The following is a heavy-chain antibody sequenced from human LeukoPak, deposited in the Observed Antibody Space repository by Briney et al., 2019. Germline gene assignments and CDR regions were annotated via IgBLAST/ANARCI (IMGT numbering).Heavy chain of an antibody. CDR2: ISYDGSNK. CDR1: GFTFSSYA. Sequence: PGRSLRLSCAASGFTFSSYAMHWVRQAPGKGLEWVAVISYDGSNKYYADSVKGRFTISRDNSKSTLYLQMNSLRAEDTAVYYCARGVGPILVAGPPDAFDIWGQGTMVTVSS. D-gene: IGHD6-19*01. CDR3: ARGVGPILVAGPPDAFDI. J-gene: IGHJ3*02. V-gene: IGHV3-30-3*01.